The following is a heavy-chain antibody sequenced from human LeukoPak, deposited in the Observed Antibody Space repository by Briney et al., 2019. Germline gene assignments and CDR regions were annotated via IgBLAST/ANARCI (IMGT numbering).Heavy chain of an antibody. D-gene: IGHD3-22*01. J-gene: IGHJ4*02. CDR3: ARRSSSGYRPDYFDY. V-gene: IGHV4-31*03. CDR1: GGSISSGGYY. CDR2: IYYSGST. Sequence: SETLSLTCTVSGGSISSGGYYWSWIRQHPGKGLEWIGYIYYSGSTYYNPSLKSRVTISVDTSKNQFSLKLSSVTAADTAVYYCARRSSSGYRPDYFDYWGQGTLVTVSS.